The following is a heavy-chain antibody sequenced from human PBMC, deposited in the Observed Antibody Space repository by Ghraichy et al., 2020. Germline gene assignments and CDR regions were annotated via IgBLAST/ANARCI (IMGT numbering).Heavy chain of an antibody. D-gene: IGHD6-13*01. V-gene: IGHV1-18*01. Sequence: ASVKVSCKASGYTFTSYGISWVRQAPGQGLEWMGWISAYNGNTNYAQKLQGRVTMTTDTSTSTAYMELRSLRSDDTAVYYCASGLDGYSSRNYFDYWGQGTLVTVSS. J-gene: IGHJ4*02. CDR3: ASGLDGYSSRNYFDY. CDR2: ISAYNGNT. CDR1: GYTFTSYG.